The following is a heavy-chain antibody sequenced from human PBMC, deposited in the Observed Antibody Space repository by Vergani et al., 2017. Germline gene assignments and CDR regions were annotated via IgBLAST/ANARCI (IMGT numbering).Heavy chain of an antibody. V-gene: IGHV5-51*01. CDR1: GYSFASYW. CDR2: IYPGDSDT. J-gene: IGHJ4*02. CDR3: ARNHYDSSGYYYFDY. Sequence: EVQLVQSGAEVKKPGESLKISCKGSGYSFASYWIGWVRQMPGKGLEWMGIIYPGDSDTRYSPSFQGQVTISADKSISTAYLQWSSLKASDTAMYYCARNHYDSSGYYYFDYWGQGTLVTVSS. D-gene: IGHD3-22*01.